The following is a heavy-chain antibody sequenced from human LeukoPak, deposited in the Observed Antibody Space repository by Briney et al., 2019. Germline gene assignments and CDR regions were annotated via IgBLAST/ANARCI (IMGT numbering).Heavy chain of an antibody. J-gene: IGHJ6*03. Sequence: GGSLRLSCAASGFAFSRYWMTWVRQAPGKGLEWVANIKEDRFEQDYVDSVRGRFTISRDNAQSSLYLQMSSLRAEDTAVYYCARTGSSSSYYSYYYMDVWGKGTTVTVSS. CDR1: GFAFSRYW. V-gene: IGHV3-7*01. D-gene: IGHD6-6*01. CDR2: IKEDRFEQ. CDR3: ARTGSSSSYYSYYYMDV.